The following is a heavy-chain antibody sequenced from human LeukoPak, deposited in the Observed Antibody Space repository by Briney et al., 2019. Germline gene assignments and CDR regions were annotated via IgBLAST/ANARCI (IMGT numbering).Heavy chain of an antibody. CDR2: ISGSGGST. CDR1: GFTFSSYA. V-gene: IGHV3-23*01. CDR3: AKDLWDIVVVVAGY. Sequence: GGSLRLSCAASGFTFSSYAMSWVRQAPGKGLEWVSGISGSGGSTYYADSVKGRFTISRDNSKNTLYLQMNSLRAEDTAVYYCAKDLWDIVVVVAGYWGQGTLVTVSS. D-gene: IGHD2-15*01. J-gene: IGHJ4*02.